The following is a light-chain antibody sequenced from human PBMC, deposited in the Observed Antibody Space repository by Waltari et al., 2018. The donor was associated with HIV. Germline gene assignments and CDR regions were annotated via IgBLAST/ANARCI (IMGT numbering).Light chain of an antibody. CDR1: QDIINH. J-gene: IGKJ4*01. V-gene: IGKV1-33*01. Sequence: DIRVTQSPSSLSASVGDRVTITCQASQDIINHLNWYQQKPGKAPELLIFDASHLEPGVTSRFSCSGSGTHFTLTISSLHPEDFATYFCQQYETLPLTFGGGTRVDIK. CDR3: QQYETLPLT. CDR2: DAS.